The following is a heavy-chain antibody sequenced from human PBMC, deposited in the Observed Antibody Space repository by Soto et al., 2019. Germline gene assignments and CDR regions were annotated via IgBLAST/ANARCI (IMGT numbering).Heavy chain of an antibody. J-gene: IGHJ6*02. CDR2: IYSDGST. D-gene: IGHD2-15*01. CDR1: GLTVSGSY. V-gene: IGHV3-53*01. Sequence: LRLSCAASGLTVSGSYMTWVRQAPGMGLQWVSVIYSDGSTYYADSVKGRFSISRDIAKNMLYLQMNSLRAEDTAVYYCAKSRRLAVEVATTYYYYGMGVLGQGTTVTVSS. CDR3: AKSRRLAVEVATTYYYYGMGV.